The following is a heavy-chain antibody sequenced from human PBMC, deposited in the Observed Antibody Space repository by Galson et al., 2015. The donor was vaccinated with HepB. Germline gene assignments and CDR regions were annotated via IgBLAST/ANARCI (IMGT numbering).Heavy chain of an antibody. Sequence: SLRLSCAASGFTFSNAWMNWVRQAPGKGLEWVGRIKRKTDGGTTDYAAPVKGRFTISRDDSKNTLYLQMNSLKTEDTAVYYCTTARGDGLAAAGTHVGFDPWGQGTPVTVSS. D-gene: IGHD6-13*01. J-gene: IGHJ5*02. V-gene: IGHV3-15*07. CDR2: IKRKTDGGTT. CDR3: TTARGDGLAAAGTHVGFDP. CDR1: GFTFSNAW.